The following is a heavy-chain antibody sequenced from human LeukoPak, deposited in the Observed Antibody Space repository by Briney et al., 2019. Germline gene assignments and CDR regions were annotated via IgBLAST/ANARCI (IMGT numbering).Heavy chain of an antibody. J-gene: IGHJ5*02. CDR2: INPSGGST. D-gene: IGHD6-13*01. V-gene: IGHV1-46*01. CDR3: AKNVLSSSWYFSEELGWFDP. CDR1: GYTFTTYY. Sequence: GASVKVSCKASGYTFTTYYMHWVRQAPGQGLEWMGIINPSGGSTSYAQKFQGRVTMTRDTSTSTVYMELSSLRSEDTAVYYCAKNVLSSSWYFSEELGWFDPWGQGTLVTVSS.